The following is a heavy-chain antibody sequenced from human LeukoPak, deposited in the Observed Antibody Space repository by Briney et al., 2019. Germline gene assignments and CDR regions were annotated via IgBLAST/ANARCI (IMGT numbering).Heavy chain of an antibody. V-gene: IGHV5-51*01. Sequence: GESLKISCKGSGYSFPTYWIGWMRQMPGKGLEWMGFIYPGDSDTRYSPSFQGQVTISVDKSISTAYLQWSSLKPSDTAMYYCARSAANWSDSWGQGTLVTVFS. J-gene: IGHJ5*01. D-gene: IGHD6-13*01. CDR1: GYSFPTYW. CDR3: ARSAANWSDS. CDR2: IYPGDSDT.